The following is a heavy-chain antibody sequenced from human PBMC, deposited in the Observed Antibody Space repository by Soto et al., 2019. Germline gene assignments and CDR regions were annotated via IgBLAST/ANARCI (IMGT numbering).Heavy chain of an antibody. CDR3: ARDLYSSSARYFDY. CDR2: ISSSSSYI. J-gene: IGHJ4*02. Sequence: EVQLVESGGGLVKPGGSLRLSCAASGFTFSSYSMNWVRQAPGKGLVWVSSISSSSSYIYYADSVKGRFTISRDNAKNSLYLQMNSLRAEDTAVYYCARDLYSSSARYFDYWGQRTLVTVSS. CDR1: GFTFSSYS. D-gene: IGHD6-6*01. V-gene: IGHV3-21*01.